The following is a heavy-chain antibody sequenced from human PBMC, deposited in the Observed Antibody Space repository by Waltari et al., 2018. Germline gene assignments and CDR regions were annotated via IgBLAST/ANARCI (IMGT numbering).Heavy chain of an antibody. Sequence: QVHPVQSGAEVKQPRASVKLSCKASGYPFTTFPMHWLRQAPGQSLEWLGWINTLNGQTKYSQTFQDRVTITRDTSASTVYLEVRSLRSEDTAVYYCASSVTSYFDSWGPGTLVTVSS. D-gene: IGHD4-17*01. V-gene: IGHV1-3*04. CDR2: INTLNGQT. CDR1: GYPFTTFP. J-gene: IGHJ4*02. CDR3: ASSVTSYFDS.